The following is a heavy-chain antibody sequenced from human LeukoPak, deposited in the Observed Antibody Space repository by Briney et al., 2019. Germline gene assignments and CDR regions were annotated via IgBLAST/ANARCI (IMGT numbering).Heavy chain of an antibody. CDR3: ARDRGPIVVVVYDY. CDR2: IKQDGSEK. D-gene: IGHD2-15*01. V-gene: IGHV3-7*01. CDR1: GFTFSSYW. Sequence: GGSLRLSCAASGFTFSSYWMSWVRQAPGKGLEWVANIKQDGSEKYYVDSVKGRFTISRDNAKNSLYLQMNSLRAEDTAVYYCARDRGPIVVVVYDYWGQGTLATVSS. J-gene: IGHJ4*02.